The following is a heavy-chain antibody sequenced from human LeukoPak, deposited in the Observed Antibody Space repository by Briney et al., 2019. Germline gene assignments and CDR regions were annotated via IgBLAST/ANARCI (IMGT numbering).Heavy chain of an antibody. V-gene: IGHV3-15*01. Sequence: PGGSLRLSCAASGFTVSGTHMSWVRQAPGKGLEWVGRIKSKTDGGTTDYAAPVKGRFTISRDDSKNTLYLQMNSLKTEDTAVYYCTTDEYYDSSGYYYGLEFDYWGQGTLVTVSS. D-gene: IGHD3-22*01. CDR2: IKSKTDGGTT. CDR1: GFTVSGTH. J-gene: IGHJ4*02. CDR3: TTDEYYDSSGYYYGLEFDY.